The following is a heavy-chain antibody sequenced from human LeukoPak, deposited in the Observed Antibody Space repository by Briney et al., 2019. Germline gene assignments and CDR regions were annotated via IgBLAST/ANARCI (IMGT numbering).Heavy chain of an antibody. V-gene: IGHV3-23*01. CDR2: ISGSGDST. J-gene: IGHJ4*02. CDR1: GFTFSSCG. CDR3: AKTPPTFYGSGSYYKNPIDY. Sequence: SGGSLRLSCAASGFTFSSCGMSWVRQAPGKGLEWVSAISGSGDSTFYADSVKGRFTISRDNSKNTLYMLMNSLRAEDTAVYYCAKTPPTFYGSGSYYKNPIDYWGQGTLVTVSS. D-gene: IGHD3-10*01.